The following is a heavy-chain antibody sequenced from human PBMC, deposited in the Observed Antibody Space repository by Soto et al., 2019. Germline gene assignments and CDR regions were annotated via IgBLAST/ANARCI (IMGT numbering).Heavy chain of an antibody. CDR3: AKEGRQWLTYYYYGMDV. V-gene: IGHV3-30*18. J-gene: IGHJ6*02. CDR1: GFSFSSYV. CDR2: ISYDGSKE. D-gene: IGHD6-19*01. Sequence: GGSLRLSCAASGFSFSSYVMHWVRQFPGQGPEWVAVISYDGSKETYADSVKGRFTISRDNSKNTLYLQMNSLRVEDTALYYCAKEGRQWLTYYYYGMDVWGQGTSVTVSS.